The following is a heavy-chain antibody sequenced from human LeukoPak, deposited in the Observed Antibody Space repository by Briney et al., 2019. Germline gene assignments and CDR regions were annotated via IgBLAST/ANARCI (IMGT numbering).Heavy chain of an antibody. CDR2: IYTSGST. CDR1: GGSISSYY. CDR3: ARDNPFGGVIGNDY. J-gene: IGHJ4*02. Sequence: PSETLSLTCTVSGGSISSYYWSWIRQPAWKGLEWIGRIYTSGSTNYNPSLKSRVTMSVDTSKNQFSLKLSAVTAADTAVYYCARDNPFGGVIGNDYWGQGTLVTVSS. D-gene: IGHD3-16*02. V-gene: IGHV4-4*07.